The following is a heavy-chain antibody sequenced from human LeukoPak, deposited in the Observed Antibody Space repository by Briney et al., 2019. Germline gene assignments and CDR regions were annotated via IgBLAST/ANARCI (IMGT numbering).Heavy chain of an antibody. CDR2: INPNSGGT. J-gene: IGHJ4*02. CDR1: GGTFSSYA. CDR3: ARAKPVRVTMVRGVIDY. V-gene: IGHV1-2*02. D-gene: IGHD3-10*01. Sequence: GASVKVSCKASGGTFSSYAISWVRQAPGQGLEWMGWINPNSGGTNYAQKFQGRVTMTRDTSISTAYMELSRLRADDTAVYYCARAKPVRVTMVRGVIDYWGQGTLVTVSS.